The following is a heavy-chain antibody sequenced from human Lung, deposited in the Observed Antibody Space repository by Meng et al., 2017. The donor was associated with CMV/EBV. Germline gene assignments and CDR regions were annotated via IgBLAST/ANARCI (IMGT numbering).Heavy chain of an antibody. CDR3: ARDLAPFDP. CDR1: GFTFSDYY. Sequence: SXKISCVTTGFTFSDYYMSWIRQAPGKGLEWLSSISSRGTTIYDADSVRGRFIISRDNAKNSLYLQMNSLRVDDTAVYYCARDLAPFDPRGQVTVVNGYS. D-gene: IGHD3-16*01. CDR2: ISSRGTTI. J-gene: IGHJ5*02. V-gene: IGHV3-11*04.